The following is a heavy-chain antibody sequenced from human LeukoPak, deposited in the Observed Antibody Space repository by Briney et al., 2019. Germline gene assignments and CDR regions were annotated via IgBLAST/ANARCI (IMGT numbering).Heavy chain of an antibody. CDR1: GFTFSSNW. CDR3: ARARGTLDSSGYYYYYYYYMDV. Sequence: GGSLRLSCAASGFTFSSNWMSWVRQAPGKGLEWVANIKEDGSEKYYVDSVKGRFTISRDNAKNSLYLQVNSLKTEDTAVYYCARARGTLDSSGYYYYYYYYMDVWGKGTTVTVSS. D-gene: IGHD3-22*01. V-gene: IGHV3-7*03. CDR2: IKEDGSEK. J-gene: IGHJ6*03.